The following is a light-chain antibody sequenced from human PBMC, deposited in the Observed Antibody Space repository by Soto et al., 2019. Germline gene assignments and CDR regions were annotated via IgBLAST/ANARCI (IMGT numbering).Light chain of an antibody. V-gene: IGKV1-33*01. CDR3: QQYDSFPFT. J-gene: IGKJ3*01. CDR2: DAS. Sequence: DIQMTQSPSSLSASVGDRVTITCQASQDISKYLNWYQQQPVKAPKLLIYDASNLETGVPSRFSGTGSGAYYTFTISSLHPEDFATYHCQQYDSFPFTFGPGTKVEIK. CDR1: QDISKY.